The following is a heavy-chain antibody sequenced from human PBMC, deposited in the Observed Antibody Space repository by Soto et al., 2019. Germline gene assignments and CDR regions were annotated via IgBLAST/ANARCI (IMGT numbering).Heavy chain of an antibody. CDR1: GGSSSSSNW. CDR3: ASLGVVPYYYYGMEV. Sequence: SEALSVKCADSGGSSSSSNWRSWVRQPPGKGLEWIGEIYHSGSTNYNPSLKSRVTISVDKSKNQFSLKLGSVTAADTAVYYCASLGVVPYYYYGMEVWGQGTTFTLS. D-gene: IGHD3-3*01. J-gene: IGHJ6*02. CDR2: IYHSGST. V-gene: IGHV4-4*02.